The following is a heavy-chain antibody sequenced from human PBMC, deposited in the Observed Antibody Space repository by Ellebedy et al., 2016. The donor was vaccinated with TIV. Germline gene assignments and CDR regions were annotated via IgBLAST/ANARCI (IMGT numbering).Heavy chain of an antibody. CDR1: GFTFSNYW. V-gene: IGHV3-7*01. D-gene: IGHD6-19*01. CDR3: ARDQWLGRAYYFDY. Sequence: GRSLRLSCAASGFTFSNYWMSWVRQAPGKGLEWVANIKQDGSEKYYVDSVEGRFAISRDNAKNSMYLQMNSLRDEDTAVYYCARDQWLGRAYYFDYWGQGTLLTVSS. J-gene: IGHJ4*02. CDR2: IKQDGSEK.